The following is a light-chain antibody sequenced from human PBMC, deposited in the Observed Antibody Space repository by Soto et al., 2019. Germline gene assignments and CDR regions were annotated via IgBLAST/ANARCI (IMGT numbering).Light chain of an antibody. CDR2: DAS. CDR3: QQYENLPT. Sequence: DIQMTQSPYSLSASVGDRVAITCHASQNINHYLNWYQQKPGRAPKLLIYDASNLEAGVPSRFRGSGSGTDFTFTISRLQPEDIATYYCQQYENLPTFGQGTRLE. J-gene: IGKJ5*01. V-gene: IGKV1-33*01. CDR1: QNINHY.